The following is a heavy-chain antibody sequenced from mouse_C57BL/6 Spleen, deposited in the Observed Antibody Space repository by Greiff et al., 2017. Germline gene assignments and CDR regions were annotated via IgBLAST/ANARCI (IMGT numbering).Heavy chain of an antibody. Sequence: VQLQQSGPELVKPGASVKISCKASGYTFTDYYMNWVKQSHGKSLEWIGDINPNNGGTSYNQKFKGKAILTVEKSSSTAYMELRSLTAEDSAVYYCARSGYYDDYWGQGTTLTVSS. J-gene: IGHJ2*01. D-gene: IGHD3-1*01. CDR2: INPNNGGT. CDR1: GYTFTDYY. V-gene: IGHV1-26*01. CDR3: ARSGYYDDY.